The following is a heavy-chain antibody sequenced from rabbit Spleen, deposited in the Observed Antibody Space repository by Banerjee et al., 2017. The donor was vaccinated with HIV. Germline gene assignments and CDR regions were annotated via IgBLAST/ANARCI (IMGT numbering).Heavy chain of an antibody. D-gene: IGHD1-1*01. CDR3: ARDLTDVIGWNFNL. CDR2: INASTGKP. J-gene: IGHJ4*01. Sequence: QEQLEESGGGLVQPEGSLTLTCKASGFSFSDRDVMCWVRQAPGKGLQWIACINASTGKPVYATWASGRFTISRTSSTTVTLRMTSLTAADRATYFCARDLTDVIGWNFNLWGPGTLVTVS. V-gene: IGHV1S45*01. CDR1: GFSFSDRDV.